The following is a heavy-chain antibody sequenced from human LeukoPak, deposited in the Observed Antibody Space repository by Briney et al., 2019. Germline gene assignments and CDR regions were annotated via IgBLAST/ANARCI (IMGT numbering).Heavy chain of an antibody. CDR1: GDSVSSNSAA. CDR2: TYYRSKWYT. J-gene: IGHJ3*02. V-gene: IGHV6-1*01. CDR3: ARREKQWLVWRGAFDI. Sequence: SQTLSLTCAISGDSVSSNSAAWNWIRQSPSRGLEWLGRTYYRSKWYTDYAVSVKSRITIKLDTSKNQFSLQLNSVTPEDTAVYYCARREKQWLVWRGAFDIWGQGTMVTVSS. D-gene: IGHD6-19*01.